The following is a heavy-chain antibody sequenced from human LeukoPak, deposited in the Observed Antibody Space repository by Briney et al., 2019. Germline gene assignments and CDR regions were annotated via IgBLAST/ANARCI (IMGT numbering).Heavy chain of an antibody. CDR1: GGSISSYY. CDR3: ARDSMSSGYSIDY. CDR2: IYYSGST. D-gene: IGHD3-22*01. Sequence: SETLSLTCTVSGGSISSYYWSWIRQPPGKGLEWIGYIYYSGSTNYNPSLKSRVTISVDTSKNQFSLKLSSVTAADTAVYYCARDSMSSGYSIDYWGQRTLVTVSS. V-gene: IGHV4-59*01. J-gene: IGHJ4*02.